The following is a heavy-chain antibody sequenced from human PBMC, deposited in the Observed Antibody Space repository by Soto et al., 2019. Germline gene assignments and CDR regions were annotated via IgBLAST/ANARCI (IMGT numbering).Heavy chain of an antibody. CDR2: INHSGST. CDR3: AIRTYYYDSSGLR. V-gene: IGHV4-34*01. J-gene: IGHJ4*02. D-gene: IGHD3-22*01. Sequence: SETLSLTCAVYGGSFSGYYWSWNRQPPGKGLEWIGEINHSGSTNYNPSLKSRVTISVDTSKNQFSLKLSSVTAADTAVYYCAIRTYYYDSSGLRWGQGTLVTVSS. CDR1: GGSFSGYY.